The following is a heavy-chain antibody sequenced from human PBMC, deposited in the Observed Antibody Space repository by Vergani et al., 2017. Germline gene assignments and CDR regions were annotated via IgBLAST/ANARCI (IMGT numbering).Heavy chain of an antibody. V-gene: IGHV4-59*01. CDR2: IYHSGST. CDR1: GDSISSYY. Sequence: QVQLQESGPGLVKPSETLSLTCTVSGDSISSYYWSWIRQPPGKGLEWIGYIYHSGSTNYNPSLMSRVSMSVDTSRTKFSLRLSSVTAADTARYYCARVGCTGANCYGWFDPWDQRTAVTVSS. CDR3: ARVGCTGANCYGWFDP. D-gene: IGHD2-15*01. J-gene: IGHJ5*01.